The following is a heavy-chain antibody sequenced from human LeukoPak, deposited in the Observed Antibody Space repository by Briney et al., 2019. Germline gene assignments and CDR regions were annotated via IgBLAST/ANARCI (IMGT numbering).Heavy chain of an antibody. D-gene: IGHD6-13*01. CDR3: ASHLSSSAYSSFHN. Sequence: GGSLRLSCAASGFTFSSYWMSWVRQAPGKGLERVANIKQDGSQTYYVDSVKGRFTISRDNAKNSLSLQMSSLRAEDTAVYYCASHLSSSAYSSFHNWGQGTLVTVSS. J-gene: IGHJ4*02. CDR1: GFTFSSYW. CDR2: IKQDGSQT. V-gene: IGHV3-7*01.